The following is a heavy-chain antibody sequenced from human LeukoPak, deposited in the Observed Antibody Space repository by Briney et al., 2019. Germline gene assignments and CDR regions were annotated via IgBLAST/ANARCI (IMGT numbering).Heavy chain of an antibody. CDR2: INHSGST. V-gene: IGHV4-34*01. D-gene: IGHD4-17*01. CDR3: ARLNGDGIVGW. CDR1: GGSFSGYY. Sequence: PSETLSLTCAVYGGSFSGYYWSWIRQPPGKGLEWIGEINHSGSTNYNPSLKSRVTISVDTSKNQFSLKLSSVTAADTAVYYCARLNGDGIVGWWGQGTLVTVSS. J-gene: IGHJ4*02.